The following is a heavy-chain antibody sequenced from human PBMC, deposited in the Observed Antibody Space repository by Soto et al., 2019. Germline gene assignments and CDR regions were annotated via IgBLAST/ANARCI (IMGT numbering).Heavy chain of an antibody. Sequence: EKGLECIGEINHSGSTTYNPSLKRRVTISVDTSQTQFSLKLSSVTAADTAVYYCAVFFFFQAEDGIRVLCTVSAFLLNRSSDL. V-gene: IGHV4-34*01. D-gene: IGHD2-15*01. CDR3: AVFFFFQAEDGIRVLCTVSAFLLNRSSDL. J-gene: IGHJ2*01. CDR2: INHSGST.